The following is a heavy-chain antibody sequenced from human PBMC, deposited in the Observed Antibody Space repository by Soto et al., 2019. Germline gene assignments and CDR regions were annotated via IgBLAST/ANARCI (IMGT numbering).Heavy chain of an antibody. CDR3: VRTSIY. J-gene: IGHJ4*02. D-gene: IGHD2-2*01. Sequence: EVQLVASGGGLIQPGGSLRLSCAASGFAVNSDYMSWVRQAPGKGLEWVSVIFGGGATKYSDSVKGRFTISRDNSKNTVFLQMNSLRAEDTAVYYCVRTSIYWGQGTRVIVSS. V-gene: IGHV3-53*01. CDR1: GFAVNSDY. CDR2: IFGGGAT.